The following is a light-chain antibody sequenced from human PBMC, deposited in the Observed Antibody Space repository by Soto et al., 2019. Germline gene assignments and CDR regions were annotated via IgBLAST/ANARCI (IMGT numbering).Light chain of an antibody. Sequence: QAVVTQPPSASGTPGQWVTISCTGSSSNFGAGFDVHWYQQLPGTAPKLLIYGITNRPSGVPDRFSGSKSGTSASLAITGLQAEDEAVYYCQSYDRSLSGYVFGTGTKLTVL. V-gene: IGLV1-40*01. CDR1: SSNFGAGFD. CDR3: QSYDRSLSGYV. J-gene: IGLJ1*01. CDR2: GIT.